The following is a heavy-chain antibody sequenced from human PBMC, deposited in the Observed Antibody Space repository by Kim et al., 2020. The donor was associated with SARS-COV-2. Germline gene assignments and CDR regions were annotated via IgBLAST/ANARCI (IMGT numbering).Heavy chain of an antibody. J-gene: IGHJ3*02. Sequence: ASVKVSCKASGYTFTNYYMHWVRQAPGQGLEWMGIINPSGGSTSYAQKFQGRVTMTRDTSTSTVYMELSSLSSEDTAVYYCARPRSGWFDAFDIWGQGTMVTVSS. V-gene: IGHV1-46*01. CDR2: INPSGGST. D-gene: IGHD6-19*01. CDR1: GYTFTNYY. CDR3: ARPRSGWFDAFDI.